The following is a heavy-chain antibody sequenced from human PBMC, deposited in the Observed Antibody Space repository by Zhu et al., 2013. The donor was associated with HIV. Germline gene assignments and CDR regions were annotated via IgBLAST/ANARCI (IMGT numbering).Heavy chain of an antibody. D-gene: IGHD6-13*01. Sequence: QVQLVQSGAEVKKPGSSVKVSCKASGGTFSSYTISWVRQAPGQGLEWMGRIIPILGIANYAQKFQGRVTITADKSTSTAYMELSSLRSEDTAVYYCARDLRGSSSLFDYWGQGNPGHRLL. CDR2: IIPILGIA. CDR3: ARDLRGSSSLFDY. V-gene: IGHV1-69*08. CDR1: GGTFSSYT. J-gene: IGHJ4*02.